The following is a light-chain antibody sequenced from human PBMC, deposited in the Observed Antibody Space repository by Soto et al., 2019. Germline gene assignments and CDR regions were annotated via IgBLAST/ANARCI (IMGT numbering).Light chain of an antibody. J-gene: IGKJ1*01. CDR1: QSISNW. V-gene: IGKV1-5*01. Sequence: DIQMTQSPSTLSASVGDRVSITCRASQSISNWLAWYQQEPGKAPKLLIYDASSLESGVPSRFSGSGSGTEFTLTISSLQPEDFATYYCQHYNIFSRTFGQGTKVDIK. CDR3: QHYNIFSRT. CDR2: DAS.